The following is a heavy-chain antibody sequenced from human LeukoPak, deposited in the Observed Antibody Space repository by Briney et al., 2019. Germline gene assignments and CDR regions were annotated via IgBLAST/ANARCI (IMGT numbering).Heavy chain of an antibody. CDR3: ARGEIQLWLRYFDY. CDR1: GFTFSSYG. D-gene: IGHD5-18*01. CDR2: IRDDGSNE. J-gene: IGHJ4*02. Sequence: PGGCLRLSCAASGFTFSSYGMHSVRQAPGKGLEWVAFIRDDGSNEEYAASVKGRFTISRDNAKNSLYLQMNSLSAEDTAVYYCARGEIQLWLRYFDYWGQGTLVTVPP. V-gene: IGHV3-30*02.